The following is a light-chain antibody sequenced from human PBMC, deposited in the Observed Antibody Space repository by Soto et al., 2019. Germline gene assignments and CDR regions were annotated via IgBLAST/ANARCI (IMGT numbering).Light chain of an antibody. CDR3: QQYVTTPRT. CDR2: GTS. CDR1: QTVAYTS. J-gene: IGKJ1*01. V-gene: IGKV3-20*01. Sequence: EIVLTQSPGILSLSPGARATLSCRASQTVAYTSLAWYQQRPGQAPRLLIYGTSTRATGTPDRVIGSGSGTAFTLAISRLETEEFAVYCCQQYVTTPRTFGQGTKVE.